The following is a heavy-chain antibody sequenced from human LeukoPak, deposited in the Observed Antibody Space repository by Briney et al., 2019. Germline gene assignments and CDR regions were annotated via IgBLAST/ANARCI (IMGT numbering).Heavy chain of an antibody. J-gene: IGHJ4*02. CDR2: INPDSGGT. CDR1: GYTFTGYY. D-gene: IGHD6-19*01. Sequence: GASVKVSCKASGYTFTGYYMHWVRQAPGQGLEWMGWINPDSGGTNYAQKFQGRVTMTRGTPISTAHMELSSLRSDDTAVYYCARKGRGWYSDFDFWGQGTLVTVSS. V-gene: IGHV1-2*02. CDR3: ARKGRGWYSDFDF.